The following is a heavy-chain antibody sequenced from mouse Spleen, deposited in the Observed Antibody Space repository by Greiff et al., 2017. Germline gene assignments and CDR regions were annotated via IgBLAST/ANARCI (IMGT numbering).Heavy chain of an antibody. J-gene: IGHJ2*01. CDR2: ISSGGSYT. CDR3: TRDPSYGNYGDY. Sequence: EVKVVESGGGLVKPGGSLKLSCAASGFTFSSYTMSWVRQTPEKRLEWVATISSGGSYTYYPDSVKGRFTISRDNAKNTLYLQMSSLKSEDTAMYYCTRDPSYGNYGDYWGQGTTLTVSS. CDR1: GFTFSSYT. D-gene: IGHD2-10*01. V-gene: IGHV5-6-4*01.